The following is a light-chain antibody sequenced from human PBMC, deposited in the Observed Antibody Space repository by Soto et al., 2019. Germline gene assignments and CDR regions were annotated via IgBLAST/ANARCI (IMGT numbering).Light chain of an antibody. Sequence: EIEMTQSPATLSLAPGERVTLSCRASESVSTNLAWYQQKAGQAPSLLIYGASTRATGIPARFSGSGSGTEFTLTIRSLKSEDFAVYYCQQYSIWRTFGQGTKLDIK. J-gene: IGKJ1*01. V-gene: IGKV3-15*01. CDR3: QQYSIWRT. CDR1: ESVSTN. CDR2: GAS.